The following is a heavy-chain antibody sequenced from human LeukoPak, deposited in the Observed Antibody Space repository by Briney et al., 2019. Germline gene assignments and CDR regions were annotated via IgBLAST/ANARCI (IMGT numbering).Heavy chain of an antibody. CDR2: IIPIFGTA. CDR1: GGTFSSYA. CDR3: VLSDMIRGVSTPLDY. Sequence: ASVKVSCKASGGTFSSYAISWVRQAPGQGLEWMGGIIPIFGTANYAQKFQGRVTITADESTSTAYMELSSLRSEDTAVYYCVLSDMIRGVSTPLDYWGQGTLVTVSS. V-gene: IGHV1-69*13. D-gene: IGHD3-10*01. J-gene: IGHJ4*02.